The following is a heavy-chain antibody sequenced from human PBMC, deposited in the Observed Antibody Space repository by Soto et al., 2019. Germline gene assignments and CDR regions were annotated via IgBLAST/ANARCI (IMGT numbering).Heavy chain of an antibody. CDR2: IYHGGTT. CDR3: AGDRGPYWFDP. Sequence: SETLSLTCTVSGDSLSGGTKYWNWVRQPPGKDLEWIGYIYHGGTTKYNPSLKSRVTISQDTSKNQFSLEIHSVVPSDTAVYYCAGDRGPYWFDPWGQGILVTVSS. D-gene: IGHD3-16*01. CDR1: GDSLSGGTKY. J-gene: IGHJ5*02. V-gene: IGHV4-61*01.